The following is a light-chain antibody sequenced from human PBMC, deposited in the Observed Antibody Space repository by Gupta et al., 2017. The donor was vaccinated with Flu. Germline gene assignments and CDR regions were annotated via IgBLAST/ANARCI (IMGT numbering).Light chain of an antibody. CDR2: GAS. V-gene: IGKV3-20*01. CDR3: QQDCSSPWT. J-gene: IGKJ1*01. CDR1: QSVSSSY. Sequence: EIVLTPSPGTLSLSPGERATLSCRASQSVSSSYLAWYQQKPGQAPRLLIYGASSRATGIPDRFSGSGSGTDFTLTISRLEPEDFAVYYCQQDCSSPWTFGQGTKVEIK.